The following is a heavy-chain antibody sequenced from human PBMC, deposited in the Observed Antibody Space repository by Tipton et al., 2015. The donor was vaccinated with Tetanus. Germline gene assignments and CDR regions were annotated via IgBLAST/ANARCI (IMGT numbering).Heavy chain of an antibody. Sequence: TLSLTCTLSGGSISSYYWSWVRQPPGKGLEWLGYVFYSGSTDLNPSLKSRVTISVDTSNNLFSLKLTSVTTADTAVYYFARSGGRRYAFDIWGQGTMVTVSS. CDR3: ARSGGRRYAFDI. J-gene: IGHJ3*02. V-gene: IGHV4-59*01. CDR1: GGSISSYY. D-gene: IGHD3-16*01. CDR2: VFYSGST.